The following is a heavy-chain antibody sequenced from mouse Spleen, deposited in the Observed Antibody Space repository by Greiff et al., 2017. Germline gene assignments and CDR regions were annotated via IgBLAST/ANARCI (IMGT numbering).Heavy chain of an antibody. Sequence: EVHLVESEGGLVQPGSSMKLSCTASGFTFSDYYMAWVRQVPEKGLEWVANINYDGSSTYYLDSLKSRFIISRDNAKNILYLQMSSLKSEDTATYYCARERIITTVVYFDYWGQGTTLTVSS. CDR2: INYDGSST. V-gene: IGHV5-16*01. D-gene: IGHD1-1*01. CDR1: GFTFSDYY. CDR3: ARERIITTVVYFDY. J-gene: IGHJ2*01.